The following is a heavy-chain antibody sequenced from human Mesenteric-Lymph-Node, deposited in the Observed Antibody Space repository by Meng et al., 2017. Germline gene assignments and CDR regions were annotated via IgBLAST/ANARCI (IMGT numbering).Heavy chain of an antibody. J-gene: IGHJ4*02. CDR2: IYYSGST. D-gene: IGHD3-22*01. Sequence: QVLLHESVPARVKPPDTLALTGAVSVYSIRVTTCGGWIRQPPGKGLEWIGYIYYSGSTSYNPSLKSRVTMSGDTSKNQFSLNLNSVTAVDTAVYYCARNVPGTSAYYDWGQGTLVTVSS. V-gene: IGHV4-28*01. CDR1: VYSIRVTTC. CDR3: ARNVPGTSAYYD.